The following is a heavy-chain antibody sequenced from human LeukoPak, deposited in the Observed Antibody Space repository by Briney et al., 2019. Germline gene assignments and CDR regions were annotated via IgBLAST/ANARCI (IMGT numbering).Heavy chain of an antibody. D-gene: IGHD3-10*01. Sequence: ASVKVSRKASGYSFTSYDLSWVRQAPGQGLEWMGWISAYSGNTIYAEKFHDRISMTTDTSTGIAYMELRSLKFDDTAVYYCATNYGSGSAPLDPWGQGTLVTVSS. V-gene: IGHV1-18*01. CDR2: ISAYSGNT. J-gene: IGHJ5*02. CDR3: ATNYGSGSAPLDP. CDR1: GYSFTSYD.